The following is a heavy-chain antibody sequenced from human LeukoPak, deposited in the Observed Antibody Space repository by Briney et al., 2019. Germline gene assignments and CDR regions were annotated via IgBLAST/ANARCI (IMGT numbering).Heavy chain of an antibody. J-gene: IGHJ4*02. CDR2: IRSKANSYAT. CDR1: GFTFSGSA. V-gene: IGHV3-73*01. Sequence: GGSLRLSCAASGFTFSGSAIHWVRQASGKGLEWVGRIRSKANSYATSSAASVKGRFTISRDDSKNTAYLQMNSLRTEDTAVYYCTRDYGVLFDYWGQGTLVTVSS. CDR3: TRDYGVLFDY. D-gene: IGHD4-17*01.